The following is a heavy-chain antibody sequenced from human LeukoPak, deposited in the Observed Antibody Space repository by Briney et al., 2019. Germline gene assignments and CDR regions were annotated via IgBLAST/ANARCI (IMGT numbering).Heavy chain of an antibody. V-gene: IGHV1-69*04. CDR3: ARDPGWFDP. J-gene: IGHJ5*02. CDR1: GGTFSSYT. Sequence: SLKVSCKASGGTFSSYTISGVRQAPGQGLEWMGRIIPILGIANYAQKFQGRVTITADKSTSTAYMELSSLRSEDTAVDYCARDPGWFDPWGQGTLVTVSS. CDR2: IIPILGIA.